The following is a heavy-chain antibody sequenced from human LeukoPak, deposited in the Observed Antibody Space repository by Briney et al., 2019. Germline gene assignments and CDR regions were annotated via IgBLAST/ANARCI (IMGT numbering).Heavy chain of an antibody. CDR3: ARVSPAMAHDY. CDR1: GGSISSGGYY. J-gene: IGHJ4*02. CDR2: IHYIGNT. Sequence: SETLSLTCTVSGGSISSGGYYWSWIRQHPGKGLEWIGYIHYIGNTNYNPSLKSRVTISVDKSKNQFSLKLSSVTAADTAVYYCARVSPAMAHDYWGQGTLVTVSS. D-gene: IGHD5-18*01. V-gene: IGHV4-31*03.